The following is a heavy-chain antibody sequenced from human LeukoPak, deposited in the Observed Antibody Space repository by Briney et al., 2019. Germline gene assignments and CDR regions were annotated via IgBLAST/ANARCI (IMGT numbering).Heavy chain of an antibody. D-gene: IGHD5-24*01. CDR3: ARHIINYRSSGLGNWFAP. CDR2: IYYSGST. V-gene: IGHV4-59*08. CDR1: GGSMNNYY. J-gene: IGHJ5*02. Sequence: PSETLSLTCTVPGGSMNNYYWSWFRRPPGRGLEWIGYIYYSGSTFHNPSLNSRVVISIDTSKSQFSLDLSSVTAADTAIYYCARHIINYRSSGLGNWFAPWGQGTLVTVSS.